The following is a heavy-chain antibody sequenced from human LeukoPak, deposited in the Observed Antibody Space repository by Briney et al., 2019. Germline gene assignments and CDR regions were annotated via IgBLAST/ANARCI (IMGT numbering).Heavy chain of an antibody. CDR2: ISSSSSTI. D-gene: IGHD3-22*01. V-gene: IGHV3-48*04. CDR1: GFTFSSYS. Sequence: GGSLRLSCAASGFTFSSYSMNWVRQAPGKGLEWVSCISSSSSTIYYADSVKGRFTISRDNAKNSLYLQMNSLRAEDTAVYYCARDSPGTMIVVVAAFDYWGQGTLVTVSS. CDR3: ARDSPGTMIVVVAAFDY. J-gene: IGHJ4*02.